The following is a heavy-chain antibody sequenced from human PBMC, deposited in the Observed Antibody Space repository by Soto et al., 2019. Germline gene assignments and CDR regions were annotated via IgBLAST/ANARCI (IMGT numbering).Heavy chain of an antibody. CDR2: IWYDGSNK. J-gene: IGHJ5*02. CDR1: GFTFSTYG. Sequence: QAHLVESGGGVVQPGRSLRLSCAASGFTFSTYGMHWVRQAPGKGLEWVAIIWYDGSNKYYADSVKGRFTISRDDSKNTLYLQMNSVRVEDTAVYFCARDASAYDGGWYPRGFAPWGQGTLVTVSS. D-gene: IGHD6-19*01. CDR3: ARDASAYDGGWYPRGFAP. V-gene: IGHV3-33*01.